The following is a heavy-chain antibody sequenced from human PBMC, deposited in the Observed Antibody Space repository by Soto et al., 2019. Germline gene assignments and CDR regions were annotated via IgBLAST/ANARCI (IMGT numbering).Heavy chain of an antibody. D-gene: IGHD3-10*01. J-gene: IGHJ4*02. CDR3: ARSFMVIGGSGSYFTH. V-gene: IGHV4-59*08. CDR1: GGSISSYY. CDR2: IYYSGST. Sequence: PSETLSLTCTVSGGSISSYYWSWIRQPPGKGLEWIGYIYYSGSTNYNPSLKSRVTISVDTSKNQFSLKLSSVTAADTAVYYCARSFMVIGGSGSYFTHWGQGTLVTVSS.